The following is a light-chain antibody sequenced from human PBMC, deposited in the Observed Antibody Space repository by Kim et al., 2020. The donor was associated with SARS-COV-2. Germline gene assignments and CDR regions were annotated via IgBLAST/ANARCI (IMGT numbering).Light chain of an antibody. CDR1: SSNIGAGYD. V-gene: IGLV1-40*01. CDR2: VNI. CDR3: QSYDNSLGGRV. J-gene: IGLJ2*01. Sequence: QSVLAQPPSVSGAPGQRVTISCTGSSSNIGAGYDVHWYQQFPGTAPKLLMYVNINRPSGVPDRFSGSKSGTSASLTITGLQAEDEADYYCQSYDNSLGGRVFGGGTQLTVL.